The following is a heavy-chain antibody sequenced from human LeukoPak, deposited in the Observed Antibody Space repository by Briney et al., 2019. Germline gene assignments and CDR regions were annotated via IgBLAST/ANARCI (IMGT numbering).Heavy chain of an antibody. J-gene: IGHJ6*03. D-gene: IGHD3-9*01. CDR1: GYTFTSYG. CDR3: ARENSQTIDLRYFDRNYYYCYMDV. Sequence: GASVKVSCKASGYTFTSYGISWVRQAPGQGLEWMGWISAYNGNTNYAQELQGRVTMTTDTSTSTAYMELRSLRSEDTAVYYCARENSQTIDLRYFDRNYYYCYMDVWGKGTTVTISS. V-gene: IGHV1-18*01. CDR2: ISAYNGNT.